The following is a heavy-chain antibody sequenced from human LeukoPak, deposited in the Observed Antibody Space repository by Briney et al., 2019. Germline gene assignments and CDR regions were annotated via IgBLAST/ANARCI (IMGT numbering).Heavy chain of an antibody. V-gene: IGHV3-33*06. D-gene: IGHD2-15*01. J-gene: IGHJ3*02. Sequence: GRSLRLSCAASGFTFSSFGMYWVRQAPGKGLEWVAVIWYDGSNDDYADSVKGRFTISRDNSKNTLYLQMNSLRAEDTAVYYCAKDVALGYCSGGSCYSSAFDIWGQGTMVTVSS. CDR3: AKDVALGYCSGGSCYSSAFDI. CDR2: IWYDGSND. CDR1: GFTFSSFG.